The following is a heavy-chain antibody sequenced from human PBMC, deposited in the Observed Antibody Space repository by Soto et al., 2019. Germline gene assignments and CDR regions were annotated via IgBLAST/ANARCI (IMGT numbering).Heavy chain of an antibody. CDR2: ISSSSSYI. V-gene: IGHV3-21*01. J-gene: IGHJ6*03. D-gene: IGHD2-2*01. CDR3: ARAPTFDIVVVEYYYYYMDV. Sequence: GGSLRLSCTASGFTFRRYSMNWVRQAPGKGLEWVSSISSSSSYIYYADSVKGRFTISRDNAKSSLYLQMNSLRAEDTAVYYCARAPTFDIVVVEYYYYYMDVWGKGATVTVSS. CDR1: GFTFRRYS.